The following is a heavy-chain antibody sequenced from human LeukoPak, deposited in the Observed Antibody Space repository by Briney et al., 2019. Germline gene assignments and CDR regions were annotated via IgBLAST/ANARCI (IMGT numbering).Heavy chain of an antibody. Sequence: GGSLRLSCAASGFIFSSYGMHWVRQAPGKGLEWVGFIRYDGSNKYYTDSVQGRFTISRDNSKNTLYLQMNSLIAEDTAVYYCAKGYSYGIDYWGQGTLVTVSS. J-gene: IGHJ4*02. CDR3: AKGYSYGIDY. CDR1: GFIFSSYG. D-gene: IGHD5-18*01. CDR2: IRYDGSNK. V-gene: IGHV3-30*02.